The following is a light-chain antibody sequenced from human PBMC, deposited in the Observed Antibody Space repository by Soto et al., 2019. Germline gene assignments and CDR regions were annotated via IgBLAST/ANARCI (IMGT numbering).Light chain of an antibody. V-gene: IGKV1-39*01. CDR3: QQSYSIPIT. Sequence: DIPMTQSPSSLSASVGDRVTITCRASQSISTYLNWYQQKPGKAPKLLIYAASSLQSGVPSRFSDSGSGTDFTLTISSLQPEDFATYYCQQSYSIPITFGQGTRLDIK. J-gene: IGKJ5*01. CDR1: QSISTY. CDR2: AAS.